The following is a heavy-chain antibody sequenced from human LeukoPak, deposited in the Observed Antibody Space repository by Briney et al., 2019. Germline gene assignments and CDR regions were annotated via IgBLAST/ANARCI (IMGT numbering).Heavy chain of an antibody. D-gene: IGHD6-13*01. V-gene: IGHV4-59*01. CDR1: GGSISSYY. CDR3: ARERGSWSSSWYGGGENWFDP. J-gene: IGHJ5*02. Sequence: SETLSLTCTVSGGSISSYYWSWIRQPPGKGLEWIGYIYYSGSTNYNPSLKSRVTISVDTPKNQFSLKLSSVTAADTAVYYCARERGSWSSSWYGGGENWFDPWGQGTLVTVSS. CDR2: IYYSGST.